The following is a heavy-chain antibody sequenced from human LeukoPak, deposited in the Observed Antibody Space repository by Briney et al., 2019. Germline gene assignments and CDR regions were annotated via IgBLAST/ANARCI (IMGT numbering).Heavy chain of an antibody. J-gene: IGHJ3*01. Sequence: PGGSLRLSCAASGFTFSSHPMNWVRQAPGKGLEWVAVIANDGRFTHYADSVKGRFTISRDNSKSTLEMQMSSLRAEDTALYYCVKEANGFDVWGLGTMVTVSS. CDR2: IANDGRFT. V-gene: IGHV3-30*04. CDR3: VKEANGFDV. D-gene: IGHD2-8*01. CDR1: GFTFSSHP.